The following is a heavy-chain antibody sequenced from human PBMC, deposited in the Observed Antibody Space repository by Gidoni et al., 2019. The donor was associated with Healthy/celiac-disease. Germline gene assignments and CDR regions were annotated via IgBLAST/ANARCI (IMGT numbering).Heavy chain of an antibody. Sequence: EVQLLESGGGLVQPGGSLRLSCAASGFTFSSYAISWVRQAPGKGLEWVSAISGSGGSTYYADSVKGRFTISRDNSKNTLYLQMNSLRAEDTAVYYCAKVIYDFWSGYYFSGTEYFQHWGQGTLVTVSS. CDR2: ISGSGGST. D-gene: IGHD3-3*01. CDR3: AKVIYDFWSGYYFSGTEYFQH. V-gene: IGHV3-23*01. J-gene: IGHJ1*01. CDR1: GFTFSSYA.